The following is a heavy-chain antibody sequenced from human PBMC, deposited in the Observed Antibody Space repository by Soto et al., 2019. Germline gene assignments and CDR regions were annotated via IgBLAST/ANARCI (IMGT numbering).Heavy chain of an antibody. CDR2: ISSSSSYI. V-gene: IGHV3-21*01. D-gene: IGHD2-15*01. CDR1: GFTFSSYS. J-gene: IGHJ3*02. Sequence: EVQLVESGGGRVKPGGSLRLSCAASGFTFSSYSMNWVRQAPGKGLEWVSSISSSSSYIYYADSVKGRFTISRDNAKNSLYLQMNSLRAEDTAVYYCARVVVAGGYCSGGSCYGAFDIWGQGTMVTVSS. CDR3: ARVVVAGGYCSGGSCYGAFDI.